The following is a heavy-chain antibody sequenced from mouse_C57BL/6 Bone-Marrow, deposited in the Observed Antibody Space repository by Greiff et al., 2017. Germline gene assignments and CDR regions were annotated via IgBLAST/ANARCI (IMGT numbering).Heavy chain of an antibody. D-gene: IGHD1-1*01. CDR2: INPYNGGT. CDR3: APFTTVVATPAY. CDR1: GYTFTDYY. J-gene: IGHJ3*01. Sequence: VQLKESGPVLVKPGASVKMSCKASGYTFTDYYMNWVKQSHGKSLEWIGVINPYNGGTSYNQKFKGKATLTVDKSSSTAYMELNSLTSEDSAVYYCAPFTTVVATPAYWGQGTLVTVSA. V-gene: IGHV1-19*01.